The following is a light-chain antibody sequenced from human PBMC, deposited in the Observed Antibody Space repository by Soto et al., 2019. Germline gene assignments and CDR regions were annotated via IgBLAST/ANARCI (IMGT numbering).Light chain of an antibody. V-gene: IGLV2-14*01. CDR2: EVI. Sequence: QSALTQPASVSGSPGQSITISCTGTSSDVGGYDHGSWYQQHPRKAPKLMIYEVINRPSGVSNRFSGSKSGHTASLTISGLQAEDDADYSCNSHTTTYGFRLFGGGTNLTVL. CDR3: NSHTTTYGFRL. CDR1: SSDVGGYDH. J-gene: IGLJ3*02.